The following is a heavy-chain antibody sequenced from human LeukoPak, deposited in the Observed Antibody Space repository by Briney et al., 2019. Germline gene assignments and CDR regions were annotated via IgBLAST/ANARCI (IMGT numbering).Heavy chain of an antibody. Sequence: SETLSLTCTVSGGSISSGGNYWSWIRQHPGKGLEWIGYIDYSGSTYYNPSLKSRVTISVDTSKNQFSLKLSSVTAADTAVYYCARGIWDIEDRKQWLISFDYWGQGTLVTVSS. V-gene: IGHV4-31*03. CDR1: GGSISSGGNY. D-gene: IGHD6-19*01. J-gene: IGHJ4*02. CDR3: ARGIWDIEDRKQWLISFDY. CDR2: IDYSGST.